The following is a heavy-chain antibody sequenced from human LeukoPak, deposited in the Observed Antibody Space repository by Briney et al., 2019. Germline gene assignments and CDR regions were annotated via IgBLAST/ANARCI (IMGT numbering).Heavy chain of an antibody. V-gene: IGHV3-7*05. CDR2: MKQDGSET. CDR3: ARVLVVVVVATNWYFDL. Sequence: GGSLRLSCAASGFTFSSYWMSWVRQAPGKGLEWVANMKQDGSETYYVDSVKGRFTISRDNAKNSLYLQMNSLRAEDTAVYYCARVLVVVVVATNWYFDLWGQGTTVTVSS. D-gene: IGHD2-15*01. J-gene: IGHJ6*02. CDR1: GFTFSSYW.